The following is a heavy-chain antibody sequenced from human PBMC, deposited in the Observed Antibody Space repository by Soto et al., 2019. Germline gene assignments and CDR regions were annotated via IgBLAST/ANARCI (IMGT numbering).Heavy chain of an antibody. V-gene: IGHV4-38-2*01. J-gene: IGHJ4*02. CDR3: ATGIGTFDY. Sequence: SETLSLTCAVSGYSISSGYYWGWIRQPPGKGLEWIGSIYHSGSTYYNPSLKSRVTISVDTSKNQFSLKLSSVTAADTAVYYCATGIGTFDYWGQGTLGTVSS. CDR2: IYHSGST. D-gene: IGHD3-10*01. CDR1: GYSISSGYY.